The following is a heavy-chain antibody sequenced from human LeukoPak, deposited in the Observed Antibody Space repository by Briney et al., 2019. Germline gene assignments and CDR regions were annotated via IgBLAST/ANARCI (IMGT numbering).Heavy chain of an antibody. Sequence: PGRSLRLSCAASGFTFSSYGMHWVRQAPGKGLEWVAVISYDGSNKYYADSVKGRFTISRDNSKNTLYLQMTSLRAEDTAVYYCAKGTWRREYYHYGMDVWGQGTTVTVSS. CDR3: AKGTWRREYYHYGMDV. V-gene: IGHV3-30*18. J-gene: IGHJ6*02. CDR1: GFTFSSYG. CDR2: ISYDGSNK. D-gene: IGHD5-12*01.